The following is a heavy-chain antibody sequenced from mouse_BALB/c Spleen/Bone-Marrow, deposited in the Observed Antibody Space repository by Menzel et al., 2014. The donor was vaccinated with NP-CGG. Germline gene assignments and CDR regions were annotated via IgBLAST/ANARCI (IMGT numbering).Heavy chain of an antibody. J-gene: IGHJ2*01. CDR2: IRNKANGTKK. CDR3: ARDSRSTVSHFDY. D-gene: IGHD1-1*01. V-gene: IGHV7-3*02. Sequence: EVKLVQSGGGLAQPGGSLRLSCATSGFTFTDYYVNWVRQPPGKALEWLGFIRNKANGTKKENSVSVQVSFTISRDNSQNSLYLQMNTLRAEDRATYYCARDSRSTVSHFDYWGQGTTLTVSS. CDR1: GFTFTDYY.